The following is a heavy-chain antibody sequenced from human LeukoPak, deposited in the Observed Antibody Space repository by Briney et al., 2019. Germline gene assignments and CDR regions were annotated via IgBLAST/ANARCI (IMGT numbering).Heavy chain of an antibody. CDR2: ITRSSSPI. CDR1: GFTFSDYT. J-gene: IGHJ4*02. CDR3: ARDNAGYDY. V-gene: IGHV3-48*01. Sequence: GGSLRLSYAASGFTFSDYTMNWVRQAPGKGLEWLSYITRSSSPIYYADSVKGRFTTSRDNAKNSLYLQMNSLRAEDTAVYYCARDNAGYDYWGQGTLVTVSS. D-gene: IGHD5-12*01.